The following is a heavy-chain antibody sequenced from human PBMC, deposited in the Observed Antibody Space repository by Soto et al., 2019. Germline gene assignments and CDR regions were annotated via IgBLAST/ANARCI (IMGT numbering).Heavy chain of an antibody. D-gene: IGHD6-19*01. V-gene: IGHV1-2*02. J-gene: IGHJ4*02. CDR1: GYAFTGHC. CDR2: INPNSGNT. CDR3: AEGYEVAGTCVD. Sequence: KASGKRAGYAFTGHCMQCVCKAPGRGLEWMGWINPNSGNTNYAQKFQGRVTMTRDTSISTAYMELSSLRSEDTAVYYCAEGYEVAGTCVDWGQGPLVNFS.